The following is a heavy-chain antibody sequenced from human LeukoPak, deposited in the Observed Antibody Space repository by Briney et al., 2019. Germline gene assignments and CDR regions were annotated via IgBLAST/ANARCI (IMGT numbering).Heavy chain of an antibody. J-gene: IGHJ5*02. Sequence: SVKVSCKASGGTFSSYAISWVRQTPGQGLEWMGGIIPIFGTANYAQKFQGRVTITADESTSTAYMELSSLRSEDTAVYYCARPGTHPFGWFDPWGQGTLVTVSS. CDR2: IIPIFGTA. V-gene: IGHV1-69*01. CDR1: GGTFSSYA. CDR3: ARPGTHPFGWFDP. D-gene: IGHD6-13*01.